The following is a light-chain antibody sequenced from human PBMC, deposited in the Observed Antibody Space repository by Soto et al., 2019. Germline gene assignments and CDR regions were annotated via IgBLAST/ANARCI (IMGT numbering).Light chain of an antibody. CDR2: GAS. V-gene: IGKV3-15*01. CDR3: QQYNNWPPLT. J-gene: IGKJ4*01. Sequence: EIVMTQSPATLSVSPGERATLSCRASQSVSSNLAWYQQKPSQAPRLLIYGASPRATGIPARFSGSRSGTEFTLTISSLQSEDFAVYYCQQYNNWPPLTFGGGTKVEIK. CDR1: QSVSSN.